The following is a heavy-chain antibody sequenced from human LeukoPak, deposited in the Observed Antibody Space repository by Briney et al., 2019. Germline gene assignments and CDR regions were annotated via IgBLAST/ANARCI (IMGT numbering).Heavy chain of an antibody. D-gene: IGHD6-19*01. CDR1: GYSFTSYW. J-gene: IGHJ4*02. V-gene: IGHV5-51*01. CDR2: IYPGDSDT. Sequence: GESLKISCKGSGYSFTSYWIGWVRQMPGKGLEWMGIIYPGDSDTRYSPSIQGQVTISADKSISTAYLQWSSLKASDTAMYYCASVPRSGYSSGWYYFDYWGQGTLVTVSS. CDR3: ASVPRSGYSSGWYYFDY.